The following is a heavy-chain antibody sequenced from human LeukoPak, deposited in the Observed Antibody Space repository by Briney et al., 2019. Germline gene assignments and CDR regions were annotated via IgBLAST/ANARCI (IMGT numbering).Heavy chain of an antibody. Sequence: ASVKVSCKSSGYTFTGYYMHWVRQAPGQGLEWMGWINPNSGGTNYAQKFQGRVTMTRDTSISTAYMELSSLRSEDTAVYYCARDPHYYDSSGFDYWGQGTLVTVSS. V-gene: IGHV1-2*02. J-gene: IGHJ4*02. CDR2: INPNSGGT. CDR3: ARDPHYYDSSGFDY. CDR1: GYTFTGYY. D-gene: IGHD3-22*01.